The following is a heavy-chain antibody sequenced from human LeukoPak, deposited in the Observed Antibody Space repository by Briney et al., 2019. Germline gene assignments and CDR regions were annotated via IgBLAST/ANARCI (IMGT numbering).Heavy chain of an antibody. J-gene: IGHJ4*02. CDR3: AKDPTHYRVWDYYETIGLSY. D-gene: IGHD3-22*01. Sequence: GGSLRLSCESSGFIFSHYGMDWVRQAPGKGLESVAVISYDGSDRYYDDSVKGRFTISRDNSKNTLNLQMNSLRAEDTAVYYCAKDPTHYRVWDYYETIGLSYWGQGTLVTVSS. CDR1: GFIFSHYG. CDR2: ISYDGSDR. V-gene: IGHV3-30*18.